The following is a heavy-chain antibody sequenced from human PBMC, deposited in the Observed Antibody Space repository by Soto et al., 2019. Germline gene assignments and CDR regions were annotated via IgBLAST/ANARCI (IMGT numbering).Heavy chain of an antibody. V-gene: IGHV4-30-4*01. CDR2: IYYSGST. D-gene: IGHD3-22*01. Sequence: SETLSLTCTVSGGSISSGDYYWSWIRQPPGKGLEWIGYIYYSGSTYYNPSLKSRVTISVDTSKDQFSLKLSSVTAADTAVYYFARDLGNYDSSGQTEGLDYWGQGTLVTVSS. CDR3: ARDLGNYDSSGQTEGLDY. J-gene: IGHJ4*02. CDR1: GGSISSGDYY.